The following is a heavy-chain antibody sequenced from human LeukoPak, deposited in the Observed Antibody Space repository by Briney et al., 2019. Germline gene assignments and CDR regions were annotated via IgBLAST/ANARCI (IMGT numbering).Heavy chain of an antibody. CDR2: INWNGGST. CDR1: GFTFTTYW. V-gene: IGHV3-20*04. CDR3: ARDRCSGGSCYVFDY. D-gene: IGHD2-15*01. Sequence: GGSLRLSCAASGFTFTTYWMHWVRQAPGKGLVWVSGINWNGGSTGYADSVKGRFTISRDNAKNSLYLQMNSLRAEDTALHYCARDRCSGGSCYVFDYWGQGTLVTVSS. J-gene: IGHJ4*02.